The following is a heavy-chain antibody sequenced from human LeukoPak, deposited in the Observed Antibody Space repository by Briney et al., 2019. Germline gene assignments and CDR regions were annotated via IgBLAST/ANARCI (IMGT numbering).Heavy chain of an antibody. CDR3: ARDSPDYGDYVGYDEFDI. D-gene: IGHD4-17*01. Sequence: PSETLSLTCTVSGGSISSYYWSWIRQPPGKGLEWIGYIYYSGSTNYNPSLKSRVTISVDTSKNQFSLKLSSVTAADTAVYYCARDSPDYGDYVGYDEFDIWGRGTTVIVSS. V-gene: IGHV4-59*01. CDR2: IYYSGST. J-gene: IGHJ3*02. CDR1: GGSISSYY.